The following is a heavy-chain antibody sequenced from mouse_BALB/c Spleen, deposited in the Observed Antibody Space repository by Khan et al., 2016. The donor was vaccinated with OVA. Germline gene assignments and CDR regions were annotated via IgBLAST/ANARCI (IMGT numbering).Heavy chain of an antibody. D-gene: IGHD4-1*01. V-gene: IGHV5-12-2*01. Sequence: EVQLVESGGGLVQPGGSLKLSCAASGFTFSSYTMSWVRQTPEKRLEWVAYISNGGGSTYYPDTVKGRFTISRDNAKNTLYLQMRSLKSEDTAIYYCARHVGRHYFDYGGQGTTLTVSS. J-gene: IGHJ2*01. CDR3: ARHVGRHYFDY. CDR1: GFTFSSYT. CDR2: ISNGGGST.